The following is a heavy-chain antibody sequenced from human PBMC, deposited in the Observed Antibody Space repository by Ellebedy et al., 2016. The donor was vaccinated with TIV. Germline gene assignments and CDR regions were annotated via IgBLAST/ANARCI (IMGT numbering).Heavy chain of an antibody. CDR1: GFTFSSYG. D-gene: IGHD3-9*01. V-gene: IGHV3-30*03. Sequence: GESLKISCAASGFTFSSYGMHWVRQAPGKGLEWVAVISYDGSNKYYADSVKGRFTISRDNSKNTLYLQMNSLRAEDTAVYYCARPILTGYDSPEYYYGMDVWGQGTTVTVSS. CDR3: ARPILTGYDSPEYYYGMDV. CDR2: ISYDGSNK. J-gene: IGHJ6*02.